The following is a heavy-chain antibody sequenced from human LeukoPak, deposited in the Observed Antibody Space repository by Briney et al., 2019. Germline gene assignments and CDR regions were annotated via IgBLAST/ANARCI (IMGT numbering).Heavy chain of an antibody. D-gene: IGHD1-26*01. CDR1: GFTFSSYS. CDR3: AKDSSSGFEDY. Sequence: GGSLRLSCAASGFTFSSYSMNWVRQAPGKGLEWVSSISSSSSYIYYADSVKGRFTISRDNAKNTLYLQMNSLRAEDTAVYYCAKDSSSGFEDYWGQGTLVTVSS. V-gene: IGHV3-21*01. J-gene: IGHJ4*02. CDR2: ISSSSSYI.